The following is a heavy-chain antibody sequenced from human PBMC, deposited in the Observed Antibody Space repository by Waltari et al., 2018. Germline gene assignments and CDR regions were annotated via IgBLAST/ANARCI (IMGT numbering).Heavy chain of an antibody. Sequence: QVQLQESGPGLVKPSETLSLTCTGSGGSISSHYWSWLRQPPGKGLEWIGYIYYSGSTNYNPSLKSRVTISVDTSKNQFSLKLSSVTAADTAVYYCARDDYGDYVGVGYWGQGTLVTVSS. CDR2: IYYSGST. CDR1: GGSISSHY. V-gene: IGHV4-59*11. J-gene: IGHJ4*02. CDR3: ARDDYGDYVGVGY. D-gene: IGHD4-17*01.